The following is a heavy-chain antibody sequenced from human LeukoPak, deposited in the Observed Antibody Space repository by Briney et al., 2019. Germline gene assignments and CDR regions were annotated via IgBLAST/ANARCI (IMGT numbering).Heavy chain of an antibody. CDR1: GFTFSSYA. CDR3: AKDKDVVPAAKGAFDI. D-gene: IGHD2-2*01. J-gene: IGHJ3*02. V-gene: IGHV3-23*01. CDR2: ITGSGGST. Sequence: GGSLRLSCAASGFTFSSYAMTWVRQAPGKGLDWVSAITGSGGSTYYADSVKGRFTISRDFSKNTLFLQMNSLRAEDTAVYFCAKDKDVVPAAKGAFDIWGQGTMVTVSS.